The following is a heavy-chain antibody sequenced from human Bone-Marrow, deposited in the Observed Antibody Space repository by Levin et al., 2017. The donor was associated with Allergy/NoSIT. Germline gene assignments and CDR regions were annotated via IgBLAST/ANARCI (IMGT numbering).Heavy chain of an antibody. CDR2: IYYSGST. CDR1: GGSISSGGYH. J-gene: IGHJ4*02. V-gene: IGHV4-31*03. CDR3: AREDGSTFDS. D-gene: IGHD5-24*01. Sequence: SETLSITCTVSGGSISSGGYHWSWIRQHAGKGLEWIGYIYYSGSTYYNPSLKSRAMISLDTSKNQFSLKVTSATAADAAVYYCAREDGSTFDSWGQGTLVTVSS.